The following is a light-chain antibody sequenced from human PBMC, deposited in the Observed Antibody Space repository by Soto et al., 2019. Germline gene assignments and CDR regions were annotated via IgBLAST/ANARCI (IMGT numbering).Light chain of an antibody. J-gene: IGKJ5*01. V-gene: IGKV3-11*01. CDR2: GAS. CDR3: QQHRNRTSIT. CDR1: QSVSSY. Sequence: EIVLSQSPATLTLSPGERATLSCRASQSVSSYLAWYQQKPGQAPRLLIYGASNRAAGIPARVSGLGSGTDFTLTISIREPHDFAVYYYQQHRNRTSITFGQGTLLEIK.